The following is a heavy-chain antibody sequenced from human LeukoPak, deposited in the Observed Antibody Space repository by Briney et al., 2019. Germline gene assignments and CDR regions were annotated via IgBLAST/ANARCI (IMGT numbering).Heavy chain of an antibody. CDR1: GYTFTDYY. Sequence: ASVKVSCKASGYTFTDYYMHWVRQAPGQGLEWMGRINPNSGGANYAQQFQGRVTMTRDTSITTAYMEVVRLTSDDMAVYYCARGSGYGDSPGLDWGQGTLVTVSS. J-gene: IGHJ4*02. CDR3: ARGSGYGDSPGLD. D-gene: IGHD4-17*01. CDR2: INPNSGGA. V-gene: IGHV1-2*06.